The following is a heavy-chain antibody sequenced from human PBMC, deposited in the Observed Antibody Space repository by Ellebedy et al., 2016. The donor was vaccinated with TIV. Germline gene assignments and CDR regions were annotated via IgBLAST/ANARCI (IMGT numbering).Heavy chain of an antibody. CDR2: ISDSGVST. CDR3: VKDTAPYYGVFDY. V-gene: IGHV3-23*01. J-gene: IGHJ4*02. D-gene: IGHD3-3*01. CDR1: GFTFSNYA. Sequence: PGGSLRLSCAVSGFTFSNYAMGWVRRAPGKGLEWVSSISDSGVSTYYADSVKGRFTISRDDSKNTVYLQLNNLTAEDTATYFCVKDTAPYYGVFDYWGQGALVTVSS.